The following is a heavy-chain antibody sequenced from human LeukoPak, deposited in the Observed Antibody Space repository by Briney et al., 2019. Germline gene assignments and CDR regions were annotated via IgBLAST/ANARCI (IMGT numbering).Heavy chain of an antibody. CDR3: AKKAQYNGNYPLDY. D-gene: IGHD1-26*01. Sequence: GGSLRLSCAASGFTFSSYSMNWVRQAPGKGLGWVSGTSDRGDYTYYADSVKGRFTISRDNSKNTLYLQMNSLRAEDTALYFCAKKAQYNGNYPLDYWGQGTLATVSS. CDR1: GFTFSSYS. J-gene: IGHJ4*02. V-gene: IGHV3-23*01. CDR2: TSDRGDYT.